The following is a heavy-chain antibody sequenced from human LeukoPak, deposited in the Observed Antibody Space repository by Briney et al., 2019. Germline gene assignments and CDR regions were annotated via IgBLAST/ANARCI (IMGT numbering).Heavy chain of an antibody. Sequence: GGSLRLSCAASGFTFSSYWMHWVRQTPGTGPVWVSRIKSDVTSTSYTDFVRGRFTISRDNAKDTLYLQMNSLTVEDTAVYYCTRESIMGPRQTDALDIWGQGTLVAVSS. V-gene: IGHV3-74*01. CDR3: TRESIMGPRQTDALDI. CDR2: IKSDVTST. D-gene: IGHD1-26*01. J-gene: IGHJ3*02. CDR1: GFTFSSYW.